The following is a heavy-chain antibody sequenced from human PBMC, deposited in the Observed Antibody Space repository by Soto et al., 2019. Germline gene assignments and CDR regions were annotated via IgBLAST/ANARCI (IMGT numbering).Heavy chain of an antibody. CDR1: GGSISSYY. V-gene: IGHV3-11*06. CDR2: ISSSSSYT. Sequence: LSLTCTVSGGSISSYYWSWIRQPPGKGLEWVSYISSSSSYTNYADSVKGRFTISRDNAKNSLYLQMNSLRAEDTAVYYCARYPGGSTWRSYYDYYYYGMDVWGQGTTVTVSS. J-gene: IGHJ6*02. D-gene: IGHD1-26*01. CDR3: ARYPGGSTWRSYYDYYYYGMDV.